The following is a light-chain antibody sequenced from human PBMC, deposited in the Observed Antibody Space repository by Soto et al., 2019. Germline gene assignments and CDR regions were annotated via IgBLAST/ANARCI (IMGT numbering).Light chain of an antibody. CDR3: QQYENLPT. CDR1: QGIRSD. CDR2: DES. V-gene: IGKV1-33*01. Sequence: IQLTQSPYVLAASVGDRLTITCRASQGIRSDLAWYQQKPGRAPKRRIYDESNLEAGVHSRFMGSGSGTDLTFTISRLQPEEIATYYCQQYENLPTFGQGTRLEIK. J-gene: IGKJ5*01.